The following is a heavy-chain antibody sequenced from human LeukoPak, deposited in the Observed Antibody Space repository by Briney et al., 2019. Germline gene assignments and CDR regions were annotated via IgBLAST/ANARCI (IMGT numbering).Heavy chain of an antibody. J-gene: IGHJ4*01. Sequence: GGSLRLSCAASGFTFTNNFMSWVRQVPGKGLEWVADIKQDGSEKTYADSVRGRFTIFRDNAKDSVYLQMNSLRAEDSAIYYCAREGFYFFDFWGQGTLVTVSS. CDR1: GFTFTNNF. V-gene: IGHV3-7*01. CDR3: AREGFYFFDF. CDR2: IKQDGSEK.